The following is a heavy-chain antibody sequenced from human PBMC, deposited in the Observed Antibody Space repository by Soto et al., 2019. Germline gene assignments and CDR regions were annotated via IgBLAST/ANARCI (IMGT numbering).Heavy chain of an antibody. V-gene: IGHV1-3*01. CDR2: INAGNGNT. D-gene: IGHD2-8*01. Sequence: ASVKVSCKTSGYSFIDYFVNWVRQAPGQGLEWMGWINAGNGNTKYSQKFQGRVTITRDTSASTAYMELSSLRSEDTAVYYCARGYSNGDLDYWGQGTLVTVSS. J-gene: IGHJ4*02. CDR1: GYSFIDYF. CDR3: ARGYSNGDLDY.